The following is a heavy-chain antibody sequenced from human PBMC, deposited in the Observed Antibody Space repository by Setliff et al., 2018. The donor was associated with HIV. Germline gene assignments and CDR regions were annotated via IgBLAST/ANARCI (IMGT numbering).Heavy chain of an antibody. CDR1: GFTFSSYE. D-gene: IGHD2-15*01. V-gene: IGHV3-48*03. CDR2: ISSSGNTI. Sequence: PVGSLRLSCAASGFTFSSYEMNWVRQAPGKGLEWVSHISSSGNTIYYADSVKGRFTISRDNAKKSLYLQMNSLRAEDTAIYYCARSEKYCSSGSCFRGCYGMDVWGHGTTVTVSS. CDR3: ARSEKYCSSGSCFRGCYGMDV. J-gene: IGHJ6*02.